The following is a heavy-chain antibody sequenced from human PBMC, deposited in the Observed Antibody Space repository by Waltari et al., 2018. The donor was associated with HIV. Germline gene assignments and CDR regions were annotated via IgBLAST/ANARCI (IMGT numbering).Heavy chain of an antibody. V-gene: IGHV3-74*01. J-gene: IGHJ4*02. CDR3: GRDYWGVVEF. D-gene: IGHD7-27*01. CDR1: GFPFSNFW. CDR2: ISPGGTTT. Sequence: EVRLVESGGGLVQPGGSLRLSCAASGFPFSNFWMHWVRQDPGKGLVWVSKISPGGTTTNYADSVKGRFTISRDNAQNTLYLQMNSLRVEDTAVYYCGRDYWGVVEFWGQGHLVTVSS.